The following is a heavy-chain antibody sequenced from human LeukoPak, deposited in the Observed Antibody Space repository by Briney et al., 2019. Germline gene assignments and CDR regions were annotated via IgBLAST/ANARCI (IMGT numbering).Heavy chain of an antibody. CDR3: ATTRWTSERGGFDY. V-gene: IGHV4-59*08. D-gene: IGHD1-1*01. Sequence: SETLSLTCTVSGGSISSYYWSWIRQPPGKGLEWIGYIYYSGSTYYNPSLKSRVTISLDTSKNQFSLKVSSVTAADTAMYYCATTRWTSERGGFDYWGQGTLVTVSS. J-gene: IGHJ4*02. CDR2: IYYSGST. CDR1: GGSISSYY.